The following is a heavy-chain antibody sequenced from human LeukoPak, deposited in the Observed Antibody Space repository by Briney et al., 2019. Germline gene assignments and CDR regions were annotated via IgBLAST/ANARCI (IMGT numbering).Heavy chain of an antibody. CDR1: GYSFTGYY. J-gene: IGHJ4*02. V-gene: IGHV1-2*02. CDR2: INPNSGGT. Sequence: ASVKVSCKASGYSFTGYYMHWVRQAPGQGLEWVGWINPNSGGTNYAQKFQGRVTMTRDTSINTAYMELSRLRSDDTALYYCARGGAGTAYYDWDFFRFDYWGQGTLVTVSS. CDR3: ARGGAGTAYYDWDFFRFDY. D-gene: IGHD5-12*01.